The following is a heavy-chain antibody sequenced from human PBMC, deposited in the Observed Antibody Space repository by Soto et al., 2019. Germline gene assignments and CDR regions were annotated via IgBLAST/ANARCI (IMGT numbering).Heavy chain of an antibody. D-gene: IGHD5-18*01. Sequence: QLQLQESGPGLVKPSETLSLTCTVSGGSISSSSYYWGWIRQPPGKGLEWIGSIYYSGNTYYNPSLKSRVTISVDTSKNQFSLKLSSVTAADTAVYYCARQTTSYGSYWGQGSLVTVSS. CDR2: IYYSGNT. V-gene: IGHV4-39*01. CDR3: ARQTTSYGSY. J-gene: IGHJ4*02. CDR1: GGSISSSSYY.